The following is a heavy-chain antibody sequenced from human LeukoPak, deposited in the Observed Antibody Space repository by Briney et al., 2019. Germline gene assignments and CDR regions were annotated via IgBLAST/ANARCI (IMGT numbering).Heavy chain of an antibody. CDR2: IYSGGST. CDR1: GFTVSSNY. J-gene: IGHJ3*02. D-gene: IGHD2-15*01. V-gene: IGHV3-66*01. Sequence: PGGSLRLSCAASGFTVSSNYMSWVRQAPGKGLEWVSVIYSGGSTYYADSVKGRFTVSRDNSKNTLYLQMNSLRAEDTAVYYCATKDIVVVVAARAFDIWGQGTMVTVSS. CDR3: ATKDIVVVVAARAFDI.